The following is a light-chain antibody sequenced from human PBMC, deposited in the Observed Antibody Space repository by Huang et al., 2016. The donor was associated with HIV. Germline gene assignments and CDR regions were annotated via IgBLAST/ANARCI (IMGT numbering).Light chain of an antibody. CDR3: HQSYRIPRT. V-gene: IGKV1-39*01. J-gene: IGKJ2*01. CDR2: GAS. Sequence: DIQMTQSPSSLSASVGDRVIITCRASQSIGKYLNWYQQMPGKAPKLFIYGASRLQGGFSSRCSGSGSGTDFTLTIRSLQPEDAATYHCHQSYRIPRTFRQRPLLEI. CDR1: QSIGKY.